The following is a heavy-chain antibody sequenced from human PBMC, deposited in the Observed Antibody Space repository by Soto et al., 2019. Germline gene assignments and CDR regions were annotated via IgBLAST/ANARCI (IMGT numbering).Heavy chain of an antibody. V-gene: IGHV1-18*01. J-gene: IGHJ4*02. CDR3: ARVVILDSSAVGKGDY. CDR2: ISAYNGNT. D-gene: IGHD6-19*01. Sequence: QVQLVQSGAEVKKPGASVKVSCKASGYTFTSYGISWVRQAPGQGLEWMGWISAYNGNTNYAQKLQGRVTMTTDTSTSTAYMELRSLRSDDTAVYYGARVVILDSSAVGKGDYWGQGTLVTVSS. CDR1: GYTFTSYG.